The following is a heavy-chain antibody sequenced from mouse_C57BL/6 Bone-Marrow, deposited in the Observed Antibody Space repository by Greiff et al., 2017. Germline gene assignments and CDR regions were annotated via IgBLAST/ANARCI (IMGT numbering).Heavy chain of an antibody. CDR2: LSPGSSDT. CDR3: TGSNDHDYAMDY. D-gene: IGHD2-12*01. CDR1: GYTFTSYW. J-gene: IGHJ4*01. V-gene: IGHV1-5*01. Sequence: DVQLQPSWTVLARPGASVKMSCKTSGYTFTSYWMHWVKQRPGQGLEWIGALSPGSSDTSYNQKFKGKAKLTAVTSASPASLELFSLTTEDSAVYDCTGSNDHDYAMDYWGQGTSVTVSS.